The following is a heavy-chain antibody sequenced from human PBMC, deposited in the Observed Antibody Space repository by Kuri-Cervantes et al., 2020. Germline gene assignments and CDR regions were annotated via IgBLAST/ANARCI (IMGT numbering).Heavy chain of an antibody. CDR2: MNPNSGNT. D-gene: IGHD3-9*01. V-gene: IGHV1-8*01. Sequence: ASVKVSCKASGYTFTSYDINWVRQATGQGLEWMGWMNPNSGNTGYAQKFQGRVTMTRNTSTSTAYMELRSLRSDDTAVYYCARDYDILTGYYSGQGYYFDYWGQGTLVTVSS. CDR3: ARDYDILTGYYSGQGYYFDY. CDR1: GYTFTSYD. J-gene: IGHJ4*02.